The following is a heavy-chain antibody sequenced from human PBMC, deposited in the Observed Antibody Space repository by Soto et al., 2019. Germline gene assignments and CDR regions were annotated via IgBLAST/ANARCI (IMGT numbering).Heavy chain of an antibody. J-gene: IGHJ6*03. CDR1: GFTFDAYA. CDR2: ISWNSGSI. D-gene: IGHD3-16*01. CDR3: AKDVFLGEATYYYYYMDV. V-gene: IGHV3-9*01. Sequence: EVQLVESGGGWVQPGRSLRLSCAASGFTFDAYAMHWVRQAPGKGLAWVSGISWNSGSIGYADSVKGRFTISRDNAKHSLYLQMNSLRAEDTALYYCAKDVFLGEATYYYYYMDVWGKVTTVTVSS.